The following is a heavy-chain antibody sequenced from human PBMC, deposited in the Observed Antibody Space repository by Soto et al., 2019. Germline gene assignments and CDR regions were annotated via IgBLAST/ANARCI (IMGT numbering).Heavy chain of an antibody. D-gene: IGHD2-15*01. Sequence: SETLSLTCTVSNGSVSGYYWSWIRQPAGKGLEWIGRIYTIGSTSYNPSLKSRVSMSVDTSKNQFSLKVKSVTAADTAVYYCARDPAGYYYFDYWGQGALLTVSS. CDR1: NGSVSGYY. J-gene: IGHJ4*02. CDR3: ARDPAGYYYFDY. CDR2: IYTIGST. V-gene: IGHV4-4*07.